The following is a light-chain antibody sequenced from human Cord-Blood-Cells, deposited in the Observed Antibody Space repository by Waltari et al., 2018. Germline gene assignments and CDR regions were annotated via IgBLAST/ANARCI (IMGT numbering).Light chain of an antibody. CDR3: QQSYSTPYS. CDR1: QSISSY. J-gene: IGKJ2*03. CDR2: AAS. Sequence: IKMTQSPSSLSASVGDRVTITCRASQSISSYLNWYQQKPGKAPKRLIYAASSLQSGVPSRFSGSGSGTDFTLTISSLQPEDFATYYCQQSYSTPYSFGQGTKLEIK. V-gene: IGKV1-39*01.